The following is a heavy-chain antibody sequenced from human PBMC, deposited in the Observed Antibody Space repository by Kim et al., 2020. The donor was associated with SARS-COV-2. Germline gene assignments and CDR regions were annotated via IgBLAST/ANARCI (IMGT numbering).Heavy chain of an antibody. Sequence: SETLSLTCTVSGGSISSYYWSWIRQPPGKGLEWIGYIYYSGSTNYNPSLKSRVTISVDTSKNQFSLKLSSVTAADTAVYYCARHDKWGNYYFDWGQGTLVTVSS. CDR3: ARHDKWGNYYFD. CDR1: GGSISSYY. V-gene: IGHV4-59*08. CDR2: IYYSGST. J-gene: IGHJ4*02. D-gene: IGHD3-22*01.